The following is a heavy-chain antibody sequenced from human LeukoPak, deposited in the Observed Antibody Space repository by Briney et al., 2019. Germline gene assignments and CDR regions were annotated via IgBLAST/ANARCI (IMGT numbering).Heavy chain of an antibody. CDR1: GFSFSSYT. J-gene: IGHJ4*02. V-gene: IGHV3-48*01. Sequence: GGSLRLSCAASGFSFSSYTMNWVRQAPGKGLEWLSYIDRSGNSKYYADSVRGRFTISRDNAKNSLYLQMNSLRAEDTAVYYCARDFRGMTGYWGQGTLVTVSS. D-gene: IGHD3-10*01. CDR3: ARDFRGMTGY. CDR2: IDRSGNSK.